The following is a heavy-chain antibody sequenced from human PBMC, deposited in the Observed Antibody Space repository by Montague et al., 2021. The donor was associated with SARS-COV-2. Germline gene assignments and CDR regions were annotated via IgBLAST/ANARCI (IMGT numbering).Heavy chain of an antibody. V-gene: IGHV3-30*04. CDR2: ISYHGLNK. Sequence: SLRLSCAASGFDFSSYDMYWVRQAPGKGLECVAVISYHGLNKHVAESVKGRFTVSRDNSKNTLYLQMNSLRTEDTAIYYCSRGHVDMLATDGMDVWGQGTTVTVSS. D-gene: IGHD5-12*01. CDR1: GFDFSSYD. J-gene: IGHJ6*02. CDR3: SRGHVDMLATDGMDV.